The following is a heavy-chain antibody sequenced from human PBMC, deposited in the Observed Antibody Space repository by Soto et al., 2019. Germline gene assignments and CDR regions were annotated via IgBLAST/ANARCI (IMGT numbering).Heavy chain of an antibody. D-gene: IGHD3-22*01. Sequence: SETLSLTCAVSGGSISSSNWWSWVRQPPGKGLEWIGEFYHSGSTNYNPSLKSRVTISVDKSKNQFSLKLSSVTAADTAVYYCARDHTNYYDSSGYYTGYYYYGMDVWGQGTTVTVSS. J-gene: IGHJ6*02. CDR2: FYHSGST. V-gene: IGHV4-4*02. CDR3: ARDHTNYYDSSGYYTGYYYYGMDV. CDR1: GGSISSSNW.